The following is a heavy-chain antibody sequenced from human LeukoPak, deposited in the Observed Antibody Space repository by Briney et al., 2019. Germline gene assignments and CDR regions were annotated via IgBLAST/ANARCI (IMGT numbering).Heavy chain of an antibody. V-gene: IGHV4-34*01. CDR2: INHSGST. Sequence: SETLSLTCAVYGGSFSGYYWSWIRQPPGKGPEWIGEINHSGSTNYNPSLKSRVTISVDTSKSQFSLKLSSVTAADTAVYYCARSPDILTGYPGYYYYYGMDVWGQGTTVTVSS. CDR1: GGSFSGYY. J-gene: IGHJ6*02. CDR3: ARSPDILTGYPGYYYYYGMDV. D-gene: IGHD3-9*01.